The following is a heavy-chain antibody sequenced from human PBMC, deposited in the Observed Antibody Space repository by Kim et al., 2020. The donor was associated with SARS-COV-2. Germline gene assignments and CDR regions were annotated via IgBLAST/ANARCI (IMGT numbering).Heavy chain of an antibody. J-gene: IGHJ3*02. CDR1: GGSISSSSYY. Sequence: SETLSLTCTVSGGSISSSSYYWGWIRQPPGKGLEWIGSIYYSGSTYYNPSLKSRVTISVDTSKNQFSLKLSSVTAADTAVYYCARHDESGGTSDDAFDIWGQGTMVTVSS. D-gene: IGHD3-16*01. CDR2: IYYSGST. V-gene: IGHV4-39*01. CDR3: ARHDESGGTSDDAFDI.